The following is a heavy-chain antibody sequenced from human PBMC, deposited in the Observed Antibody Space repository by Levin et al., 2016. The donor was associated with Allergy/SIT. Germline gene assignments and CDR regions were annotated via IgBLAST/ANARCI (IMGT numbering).Heavy chain of an antibody. D-gene: IGHD3-10*01. Sequence: GESLKISCAASGFTFSSYAMSWVRQAPGKGLEWVSAISGSGGSTYYADSVKGRFTISRDNSKNTLYLQMNSLRAEDTAVYYCAKVGSITMVRGVITRYFDYWGQGTPVTVSS. CDR3: AKVGSITMVRGVITRYFDY. CDR1: GFTFSSYA. CDR2: ISGSGGST. J-gene: IGHJ4*02. V-gene: IGHV3-23*01.